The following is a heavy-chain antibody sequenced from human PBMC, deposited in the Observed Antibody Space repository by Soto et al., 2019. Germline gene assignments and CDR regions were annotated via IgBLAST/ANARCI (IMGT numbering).Heavy chain of an antibody. CDR2: ISYDGSNK. CDR1: GFTFTDYG. D-gene: IGHD3-22*01. CDR3: AKDTYYHDSSGYYVFDY. J-gene: IGHJ4*02. Sequence: QVQLVESGGGVVQPERSLRLSCADSGFTFTDYGMHWVRQAPGKGLEWVAVISYDGSNKNYADSVKGRFTISRDNSKNTLYLQMNSLRAEDTAVYYCAKDTYYHDSSGYYVFDYWGQGTLVTVSS. V-gene: IGHV3-30*18.